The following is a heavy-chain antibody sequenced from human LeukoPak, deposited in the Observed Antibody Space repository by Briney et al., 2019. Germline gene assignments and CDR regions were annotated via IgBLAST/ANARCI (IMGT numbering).Heavy chain of an antibody. D-gene: IGHD3-10*01. V-gene: IGHV4-34*01. CDR2: INHKGST. CDR1: GGSFSGYY. J-gene: IGHJ6*04. Sequence: PSETLSLTCAVYGGSFSGYYWTWIRQPPGKGLEWIGGINHKGSTNYNPSLMSRVSTSVDTSKNQFSLKLSSVTAADTAVYYCARGPHYYGSGSYEYSYYYYYYGMDVWGNGTTVTVSS. CDR3: ARGPHYYGSGSYEYSYYYYYYGMDV.